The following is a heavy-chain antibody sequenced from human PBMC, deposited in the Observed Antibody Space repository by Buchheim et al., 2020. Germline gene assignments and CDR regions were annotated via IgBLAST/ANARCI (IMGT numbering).Heavy chain of an antibody. CDR3: GYVTMVRGALDYYYYGMDV. CDR1: GGTFSSYA. D-gene: IGHD3-10*01. Sequence: QVQLVQSGAEVKKPGSSVKVSCKASGGTFSSYAISWVRQAPGQGLEWMGGIIPIFGTANYAQKFQGRVTITADESTSPAYMELSSLRSEDTAVYYCGYVTMVRGALDYYYYGMDVWGQGTT. J-gene: IGHJ6*02. CDR2: IIPIFGTA. V-gene: IGHV1-69*01.